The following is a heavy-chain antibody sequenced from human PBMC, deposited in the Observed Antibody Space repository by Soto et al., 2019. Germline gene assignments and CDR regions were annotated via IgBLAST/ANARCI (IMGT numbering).Heavy chain of an antibody. Sequence: PSETLSLTCTVSGGSMSRYYWNWFRRSPDKGLEWIGFVYSSGSISYNPSFKSRVTISLDTSKNLFSLQLNSLTAADTAMYYCARGSADVYNSITSFDFWGQGTLVTVSS. CDR3: ARGSADVYNSITSFDF. CDR2: VYSSGSI. V-gene: IGHV4-59*01. J-gene: IGHJ4*02. CDR1: GGSMSRYY. D-gene: IGHD1-1*01.